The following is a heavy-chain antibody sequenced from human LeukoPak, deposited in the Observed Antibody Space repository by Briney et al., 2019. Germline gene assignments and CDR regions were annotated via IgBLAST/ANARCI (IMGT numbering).Heavy chain of an antibody. D-gene: IGHD5-18*01. J-gene: IGHJ6*02. CDR3: ARGDTPSGEYYYYGMDV. V-gene: IGHV3-53*01. CDR1: GFTFSSYA. Sequence: GGSLRLPCAASGFTFSSYAMSWVRQAPGKGLEWVSVIYSGGSTYYADSVKGRFTISRDNSKNTLYLQMNSLRAEDTAVYYCARGDTPSGEYYYYGMDVWGQGTTVTVSS. CDR2: IYSGGST.